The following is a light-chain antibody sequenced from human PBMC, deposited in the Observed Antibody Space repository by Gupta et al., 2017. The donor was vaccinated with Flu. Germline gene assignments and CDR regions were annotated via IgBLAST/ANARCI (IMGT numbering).Light chain of an antibody. V-gene: IGKV1-39*01. Sequence: PSSLSASVGDRVTITCRASQSISTYLNWYQQRPGRAPKLLIESASSLQSGVPSRFSGSGSGTDFTLTIRNLQPEDIAVYYCQQSSTIPKTFGPGTKVDV. CDR3: QQSSTIPKT. CDR1: QSISTY. CDR2: SAS. J-gene: IGKJ3*01.